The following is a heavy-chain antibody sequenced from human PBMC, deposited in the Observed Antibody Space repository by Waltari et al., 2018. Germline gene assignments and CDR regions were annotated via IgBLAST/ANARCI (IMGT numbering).Heavy chain of an antibody. J-gene: IGHJ4*02. CDR1: GITFSDYS. V-gene: IGHV3-48*01. CDR2: ISTRSTSK. Sequence: DVQLVESGGDLVQPGGSLRLSCAASGITFSDYSMNWVRQAQGKGLEWVAYISTRSTSKDYADSVRGRFTISRDNAKNSLYLQMNSLTAEDTGVYYCASEYSSGWATNHWGQGTLVTVSS. D-gene: IGHD6-19*01. CDR3: ASEYSSGWATNH.